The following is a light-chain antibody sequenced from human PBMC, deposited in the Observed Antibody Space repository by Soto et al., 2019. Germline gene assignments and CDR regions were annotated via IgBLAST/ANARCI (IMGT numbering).Light chain of an antibody. CDR1: QSISSW. CDR3: QPYSGSSV. Sequence: DIQMTQSPSTLSASVGDRVTITCRASQSISSWLALYQQKPGKAPKVLIYKASILESGDPSRFRGSGSGTEFTLTSSSLQPDDFATNYYQPYSGSSVFGPGTKVDI. J-gene: IGKJ3*01. CDR2: KAS. V-gene: IGKV1-5*03.